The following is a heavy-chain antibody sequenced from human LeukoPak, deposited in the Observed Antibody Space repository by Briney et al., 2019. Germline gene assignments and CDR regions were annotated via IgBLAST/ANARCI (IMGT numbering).Heavy chain of an antibody. CDR3: ARVFGSSGYPNDY. Sequence: GGSLRLSCTAIGFTFSSYGMHWVRQAPGKGLEWVAVIWYDGSNKYYADSVKGRFTISRDNSKNTLHLQMNSLRAEDTAVYYCARVFGSSGYPNDYWGQGTLVTVSS. J-gene: IGHJ4*02. V-gene: IGHV3-33*08. CDR1: GFTFSSYG. D-gene: IGHD3-22*01. CDR2: IWYDGSNK.